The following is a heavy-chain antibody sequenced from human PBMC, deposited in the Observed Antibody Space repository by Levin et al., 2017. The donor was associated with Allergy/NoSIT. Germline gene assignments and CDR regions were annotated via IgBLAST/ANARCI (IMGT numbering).Heavy chain of an antibody. J-gene: IGHJ3*02. V-gene: IGHV3-13*04. CDR1: GFTFSNYD. CDR3: ARNHRSAFDI. Sequence: GESLKISCAASGFTFSNYDMHWVRQVTGKGLEWVSGIDTEGDTFYPGSVKGRFTISRENAKNSLYLQMNSLRAGDTAVYYCARNHRSAFDIWGQGTMVTVSS. CDR2: IDTEGDT.